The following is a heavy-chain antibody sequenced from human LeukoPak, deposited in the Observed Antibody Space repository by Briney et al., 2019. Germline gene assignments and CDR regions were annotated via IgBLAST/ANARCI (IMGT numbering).Heavy chain of an antibody. V-gene: IGHV3-23*01. Sequence: GGSLRLSCAASGFTFSSYAMSWVRQAPGKGLEWVSAISGSGGSTYYADSVKGRFTISRDNSKDTLYLQMNSLRAEDTAVYYCARHQTLKDAFDIWGQGTMVTVSS. CDR2: ISGSGGST. CDR1: GFTFSSYA. CDR3: ARHQTLKDAFDI. J-gene: IGHJ3*02.